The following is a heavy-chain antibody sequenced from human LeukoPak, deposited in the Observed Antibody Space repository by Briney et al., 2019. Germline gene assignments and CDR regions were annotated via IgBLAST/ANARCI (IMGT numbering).Heavy chain of an antibody. V-gene: IGHV1-69*06. CDR3: ARNEGTMVRGVITNYYYYYMDV. CDR1: GGTFSSYV. D-gene: IGHD3-10*01. J-gene: IGHJ6*03. Sequence: SVKVSCKASGGTFSSYVINWVRQAPGQGLEWMGGIIPIFGTANYAQKFQGRVTITADKSTSTAYMELSRLRSDDTAVYYCARNEGTMVRGVITNYYYYYMDVWGKGTTVTVSS. CDR2: IIPIFGTA.